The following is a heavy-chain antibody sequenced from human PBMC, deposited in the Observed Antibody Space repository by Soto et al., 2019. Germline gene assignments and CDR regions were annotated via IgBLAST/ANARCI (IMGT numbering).Heavy chain of an antibody. V-gene: IGHV1-46*01. D-gene: IGHD5-18*01. J-gene: IGHJ4*02. Sequence: QVQLVQSGAEVKKPGASVKVSCKASGYTFTHYYIHWVRQAPGQGLEWMGIIKPNGGSTTYAQKFRAGSTMTRHTATSTDYMELRSLRSEASAVYYCATSVNSAMAFDYWGQGTLVTVSS. CDR3: ATSVNSAMAFDY. CDR2: IKPNGGST. CDR1: GYTFTHYY.